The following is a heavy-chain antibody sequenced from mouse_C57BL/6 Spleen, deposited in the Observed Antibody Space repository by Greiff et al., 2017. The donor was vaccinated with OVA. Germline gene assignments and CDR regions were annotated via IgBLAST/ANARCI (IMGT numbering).Heavy chain of an antibody. CDR1: GYAFSSSW. Sequence: QVQLQQSGPELVKPGASVKISCKASGYAFSSSWMNWVKQRPGKGLEWIGRIYPGDGDTNYNGKFKGKATLTADKSSSTAYMQLRSLTSEDSAVYFCARGTTGTPCYFDVWGTGTTVTVSS. J-gene: IGHJ1*03. CDR3: ARGTTGTPCYFDV. CDR2: IYPGDGDT. V-gene: IGHV1-82*01. D-gene: IGHD4-1*02.